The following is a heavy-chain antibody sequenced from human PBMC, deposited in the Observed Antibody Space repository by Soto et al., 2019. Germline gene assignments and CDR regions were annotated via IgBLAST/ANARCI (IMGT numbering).Heavy chain of an antibody. CDR1: GFILRAYG. CDR2: IWHDGSKK. V-gene: IGHV3-33*01. J-gene: IGHJ4*02. CDR3: ASQAFDY. Sequence: QVQLVESGGGVVQPGGSLRLSCVASGFILRAYGMQGVRQAPGKGLEWLAFIWHDGSKKYYAVSLKGRFTIYRDNSKNTMNLQLSSARVEDTTVYYCASQAFDYLGQGTLLTVAS.